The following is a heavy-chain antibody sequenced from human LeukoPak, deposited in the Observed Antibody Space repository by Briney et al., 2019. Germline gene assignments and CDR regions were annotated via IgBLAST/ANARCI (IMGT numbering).Heavy chain of an antibody. CDR2: ISSSSTTI. CDR1: GFTFSSYS. CDR3: AKDYYYDSSGYLDY. D-gene: IGHD3-22*01. Sequence: GGSLRLSCAASGFTFSSYSMNRVRQAPGKGLEWVSYISSSSTTIYHAASVKGRFTISRDNSKNTLYLQMNSLRAEDTAVYYCAKDYYYDSSGYLDYWGQGTLVTVSS. V-gene: IGHV3-48*01. J-gene: IGHJ4*02.